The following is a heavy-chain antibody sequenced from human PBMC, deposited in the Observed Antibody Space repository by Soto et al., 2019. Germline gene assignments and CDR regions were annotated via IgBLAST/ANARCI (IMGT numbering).Heavy chain of an antibody. D-gene: IGHD2-8*02. Sequence: QVQLVQSGAEVKKPGSSVKVSCKASGGTFSSYAISWVRQAPGQGLEWMGGIIPIFGTADYAQKFQGRVTTMADESTRTAYMELSSLRSEDTAVYYCASHGYGTAKYWYGMDVWGQGTTVTVSS. J-gene: IGHJ6*02. CDR2: IIPIFGTA. V-gene: IGHV1-69*12. CDR3: ASHGYGTAKYWYGMDV. CDR1: GGTFSSYA.